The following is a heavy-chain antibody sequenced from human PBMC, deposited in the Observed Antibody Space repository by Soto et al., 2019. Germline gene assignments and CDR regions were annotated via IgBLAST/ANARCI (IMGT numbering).Heavy chain of an antibody. CDR2: ISWNSGSI. V-gene: IGHV3-9*01. Sequence: GGSLRLSCAASGFTFDDYAMHWVRQGPGKGLEWVSSISWNSGSIGYADSVKGRFTISRDNAKNSLYLQMNSLRAEDTALYFCAKDKASVISGGYGMDVWGQGTTVTVSS. D-gene: IGHD2-21*01. CDR3: AKDKASVISGGYGMDV. J-gene: IGHJ6*02. CDR1: GFTFDDYA.